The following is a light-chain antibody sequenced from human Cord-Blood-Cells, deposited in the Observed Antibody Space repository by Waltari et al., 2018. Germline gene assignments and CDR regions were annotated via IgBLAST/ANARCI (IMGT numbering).Light chain of an antibody. J-gene: IGLJ2*01. CDR3: CSYAGSSTFVV. Sequence: QSALTQPAPVSGSPGQPTTTPSTGPTSDVGGYNLVSWYQQHPGKAPKRMIYEGSKRPSGVSNRFSGSKSGNTASLTISGLQAEDEADYYCCSYAGSSTFVVFGGGTKLTVL. V-gene: IGLV2-23*03. CDR1: TSDVGGYNL. CDR2: EGS.